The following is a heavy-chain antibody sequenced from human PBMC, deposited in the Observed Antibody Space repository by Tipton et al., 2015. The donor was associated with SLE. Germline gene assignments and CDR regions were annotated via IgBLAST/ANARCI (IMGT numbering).Heavy chain of an antibody. CDR2: IDPSDSST. V-gene: IGHV5-10-1*01. CDR3: ARHSTDREDFDY. CDR1: GYSFTSHW. D-gene: IGHD4-11*01. J-gene: IGHJ4*02. Sequence: QLVQSGAEVKEPGESLKISCKGSGYSFTSHWISWVRQMPGKGLEWMGRIDPSDSSTNYSPSFQGHASISADKSISTAYLQWSSLRASDTAMYYCARHSTDREDFDYWGQGTLVTVSS.